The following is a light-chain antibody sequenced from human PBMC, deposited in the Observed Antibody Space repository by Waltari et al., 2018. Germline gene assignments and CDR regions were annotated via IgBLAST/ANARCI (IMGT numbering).Light chain of an antibody. J-gene: IGLJ3*02. CDR2: GVN. Sequence: SSDLTQDPAVSVALGQTVRITCQGDSLRQNFASWYQQKPGQAPVLVIFGVNNRPSGIPDRFSGSNSGQTSLLTITGAQAADEADYYCNSRDITGQHGVFGGGTRLTVL. CDR3: NSRDITGQHGV. V-gene: IGLV3-19*01. CDR1: SLRQNF.